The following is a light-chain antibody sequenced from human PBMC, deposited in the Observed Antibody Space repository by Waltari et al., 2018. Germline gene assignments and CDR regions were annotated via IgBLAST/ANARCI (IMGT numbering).Light chain of an antibody. CDR3: QTWGTVL. Sequence: QLVLTQSPTASASLGPPVKLTCTLSSGHRGSALAVQQQQPEKGPRFLMKLNSDGSNSKGDGIPDRLSGSSSGAERYLTISSLQSEDEADYYCQTWGTVLFGGGTKLTVL. CDR1: SGHRGSA. J-gene: IGLJ2*01. CDR2: LNSDGSN. V-gene: IGLV4-69*01.